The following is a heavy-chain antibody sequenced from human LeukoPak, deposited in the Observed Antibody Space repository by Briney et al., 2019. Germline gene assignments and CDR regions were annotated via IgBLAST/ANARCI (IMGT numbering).Heavy chain of an antibody. CDR2: INSDGSST. J-gene: IGHJ4*02. V-gene: IGHV3-74*01. D-gene: IGHD3-22*01. CDR1: GFTFSTYW. Sequence: GGSLRLSCAASGFTFSTYWMHWVRQAPGKGLVWVSRINSDGSSTSYADSVKGRFTISRDNAKNTLYLQMNSLRAEDTAVYYCARDPYYYDSSGYYRDDYFDYWGQGTLVTVSS. CDR3: ARDPYYYDSSGYYRDDYFDY.